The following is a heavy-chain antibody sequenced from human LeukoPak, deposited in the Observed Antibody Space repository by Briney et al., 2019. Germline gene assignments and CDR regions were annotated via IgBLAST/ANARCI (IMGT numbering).Heavy chain of an antibody. D-gene: IGHD2-8*01. CDR2: INHSGST. J-gene: IGHJ6*03. V-gene: IGHV4-34*01. Sequence: SETLSLTCAVYGGSFSGYYWSWIRQPPGKGLEWIGEINHSGSTNYNPSLKSRVTISVDTSKNQFSLKLRSVTAADTAVYYCARARMVYAFYYYYYMDVWGKGTTVTVSS. CDR1: GGSFSGYY. CDR3: ARARMVYAFYYYYYMDV.